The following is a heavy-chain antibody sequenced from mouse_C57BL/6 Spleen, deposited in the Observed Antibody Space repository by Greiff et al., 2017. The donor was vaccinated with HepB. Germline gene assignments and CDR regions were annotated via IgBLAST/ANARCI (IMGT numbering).Heavy chain of an antibody. CDR3: AGGQLRLGYAMDY. Sequence: VQLQQPGTELVKPGASVKLSCKASGYTFTSYWMHWVKQRPGQGLEWIGNINPSNGGTNYNEKFKSKATLTVDKSSSTAYMQLSSLTSEDSAVYYCAGGQLRLGYAMDYWGQGTSVTVSS. CDR1: GYTFTSYW. CDR2: INPSNGGT. D-gene: IGHD3-2*02. V-gene: IGHV1-53*01. J-gene: IGHJ4*01.